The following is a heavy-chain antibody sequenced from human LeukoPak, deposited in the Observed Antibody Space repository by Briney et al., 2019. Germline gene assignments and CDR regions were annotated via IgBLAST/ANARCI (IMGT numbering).Heavy chain of an antibody. D-gene: IGHD3-16*01. Sequence: PGGSLRLSCAASGYTFTNYWMHWVRQAPGEGLVWVSRINTDGTNTVYADSVRGRFTVSRDNAKNTLYLQMDILRAADTAVYYCARDRGISWFDPWGQGTLVAVSS. J-gene: IGHJ5*02. CDR1: GYTFTNYW. CDR2: INTDGTNT. CDR3: ARDRGISWFDP. V-gene: IGHV3-74*01.